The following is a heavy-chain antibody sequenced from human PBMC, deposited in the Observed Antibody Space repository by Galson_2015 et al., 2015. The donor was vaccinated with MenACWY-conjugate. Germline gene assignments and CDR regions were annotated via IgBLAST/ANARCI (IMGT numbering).Heavy chain of an antibody. J-gene: IGHJ4*02. CDR2: IYPGDSDT. CDR1: GYSFHTYW. D-gene: IGHD4-23*01. V-gene: IGHV5-51*03. CDR3: ARRTTLGETFDY. Sequence: QSGAEVKEPGESLQISCEASGYSFHTYWIAWVRQTPGRGLEWMGIIYPGDSDTRYSPSFQGQVTISADKSVNTAHLQWSSLKASDSAIYYCARRTTLGETFDYWGQGTLVTVSS.